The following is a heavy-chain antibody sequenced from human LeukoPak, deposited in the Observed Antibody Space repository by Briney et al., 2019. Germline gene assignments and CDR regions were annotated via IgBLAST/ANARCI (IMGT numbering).Heavy chain of an antibody. D-gene: IGHD4-23*01. CDR2: IYDRGPA. J-gene: IGHJ3*02. V-gene: IGHV4-30-2*01. Sequence: TLSLTCTVSGYAITSGGFSWNWIRQPPGKGLEWIGCIYDRGPAYYNPSLKSRFTISVDRPKNQFFLNVTSLTAADTAMYYCARQGGNPLGAFDIWGQGTMVTVSS. CDR3: ARQGGNPLGAFDI. CDR1: GYAITSGGFS.